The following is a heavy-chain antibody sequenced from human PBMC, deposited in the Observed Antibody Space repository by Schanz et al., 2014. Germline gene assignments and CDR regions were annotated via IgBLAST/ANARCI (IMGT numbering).Heavy chain of an antibody. CDR2: ISYDGSNK. J-gene: IGHJ4*02. D-gene: IGHD2-2*01. CDR1: GFTLSSYA. Sequence: QVQLLQFGGGVVQPGRSLRLSCAASGFTLSSYAMHWVRQAPGKGLEWVAVISYDGSNKYYADSVKGRFTISRDNSKNTLYLHMNTLRSEDTAVYYCAKDSTHIDIVLVPTAIDHWGQGTLVTVSS. CDR3: AKDSTHIDIVLVPTAIDH. V-gene: IGHV3-30-3*01.